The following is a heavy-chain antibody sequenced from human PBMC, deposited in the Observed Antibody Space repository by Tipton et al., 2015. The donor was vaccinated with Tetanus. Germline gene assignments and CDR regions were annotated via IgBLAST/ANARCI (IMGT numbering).Heavy chain of an antibody. CDR2: IYYNGTT. CDR1: GGSISGYY. J-gene: IGHJ3*01. Sequence: TLSLTCTVSGGSISGYYWTWIRQPPGKGLEWIGYIYYNGTTSYNPSLKSRVTISVDTSKNQFSLKLSSVTAADTAVYYCARRIPVFGAVIIDAFDLWAQGTMVTVSS. D-gene: IGHD3-3*01. CDR3: ARRIPVFGAVIIDAFDL. V-gene: IGHV4-59*01.